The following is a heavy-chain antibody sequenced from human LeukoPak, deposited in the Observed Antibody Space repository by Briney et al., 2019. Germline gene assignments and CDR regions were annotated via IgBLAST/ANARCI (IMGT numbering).Heavy chain of an antibody. CDR1: GGSISSYY. CDR3: ARRETYYYDSSGYSYAEYFQH. CDR2: IYTSGST. J-gene: IGHJ1*01. V-gene: IGHV4-4*07. D-gene: IGHD3-22*01. Sequence: SSETLSLTCTVSGGSISSYYWSWIRQPAGKGLEWIGRIYTSGSTNYNPSLKSRVTMSVDTSKNQFSLKLSSVTAADTAVYYCARRETYYYDSSGYSYAEYFQHWGQGTLVTVSS.